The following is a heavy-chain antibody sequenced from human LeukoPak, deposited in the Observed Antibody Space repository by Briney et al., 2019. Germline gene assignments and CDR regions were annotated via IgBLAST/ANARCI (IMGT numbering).Heavy chain of an antibody. D-gene: IGHD2-2*01. Sequence: GGSQRLSCAASGFTFSSYSMTWVRQAPGKGLEWVSSISSSSSYIYYADSVKGRFTISRDNAKNSLYLQMNSLRAEDTAVYYCARDGRRIVVVPAAIDRDDAFDIWGQGTMVTVSS. CDR1: GFTFSSYS. CDR2: ISSSSSYI. CDR3: ARDGRRIVVVPAAIDRDDAFDI. J-gene: IGHJ3*02. V-gene: IGHV3-21*01.